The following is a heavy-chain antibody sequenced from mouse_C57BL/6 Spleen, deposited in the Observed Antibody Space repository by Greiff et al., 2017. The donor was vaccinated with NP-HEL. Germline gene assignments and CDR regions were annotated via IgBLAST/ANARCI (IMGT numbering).Heavy chain of an antibody. J-gene: IGHJ2*01. V-gene: IGHV1-69*01. D-gene: IGHD1-1*01. CDR1: GYTFTSYW. CDR2: IDPSDSYT. Sequence: QVQLQQPGAELVMPGASVKLSCKASGYTFTSYWMHWVKQRPGQGLEWIGEIDPSDSYTNYNQKFKGKSTLTVDKSSSTAYMQLSSLTSEDSAVYYCAREDGSSSDYWGQGTTLTVSS. CDR3: AREDGSSSDY.